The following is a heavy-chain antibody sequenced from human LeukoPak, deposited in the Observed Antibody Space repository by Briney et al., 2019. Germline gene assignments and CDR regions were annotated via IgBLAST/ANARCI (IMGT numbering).Heavy chain of an antibody. V-gene: IGHV3-21*01. CDR1: GFTFSSYS. D-gene: IGHD2-15*01. J-gene: IGHJ3*02. Sequence: PGGSLRLSCAASGFTFSSYSMNWVRQAPGKGLEWVSSISSSSYIYYADSVKGRFTISRDNAKNSLYLQMNSLRAEDTAVYYCVRVHCSGGGCYQRNDGLEIWGQGTMVTVSS. CDR2: ISSSSYI. CDR3: VRVHCSGGGCYQRNDGLEI.